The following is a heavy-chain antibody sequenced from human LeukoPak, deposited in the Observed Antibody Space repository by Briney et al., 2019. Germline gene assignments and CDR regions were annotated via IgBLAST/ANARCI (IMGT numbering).Heavy chain of an antibody. CDR2: IYYSGST. CDR1: GGSISSGDYY. J-gene: IGHJ4*02. CDR3: ARSGYCSGGSCYDFDY. Sequence: SETLSLTCTVSGGSISSGDYYWSWIRQPPGKGLEWIGYIYYSGSTYYNPSLKSRVTISVDTSKNLFSLKLSSVTAADTAVYYCARSGYCSGGSCYDFDYWGQGTLVTVSS. V-gene: IGHV4-30-4*08. D-gene: IGHD2-15*01.